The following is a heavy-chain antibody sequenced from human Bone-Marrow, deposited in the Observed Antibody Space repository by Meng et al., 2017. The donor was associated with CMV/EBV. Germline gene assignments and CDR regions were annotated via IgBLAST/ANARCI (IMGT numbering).Heavy chain of an antibody. Sequence: GESLKISCEVSGFTFSSYFMSWVRQAPGKGLEWVAVISESGTNTYYADSVKGRFFISRDNSRDTLYLQMKNLRADDTATYYCAKDETVGATSPFDYWGQGTLVTVS. CDR3: AKDETVGATSPFDY. V-gene: IGHV3-23*01. J-gene: IGHJ4*02. CDR1: GFTFSSYF. CDR2: ISESGTNT. D-gene: IGHD2-15*01.